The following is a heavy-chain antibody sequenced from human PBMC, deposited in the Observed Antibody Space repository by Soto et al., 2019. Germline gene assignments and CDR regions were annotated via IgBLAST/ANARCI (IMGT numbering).Heavy chain of an antibody. V-gene: IGHV3-23*01. J-gene: IGHJ4*02. D-gene: IGHD2-2*01. CDR3: AKEQTHSQADTSSIFDY. CDR1: GFTFRNYP. Sequence: EVQLLESGGGLVEPGRSLRLSCAASGFTFRNYPMTWVRQAPGKGLEWVSSTSAGGGSTYYADSVKGRFTISRDNSKNTLYLQMNSLRAQDTAVYYCAKEQTHSQADTSSIFDYWGQGTLVTVSS. CDR2: TSAGGGST.